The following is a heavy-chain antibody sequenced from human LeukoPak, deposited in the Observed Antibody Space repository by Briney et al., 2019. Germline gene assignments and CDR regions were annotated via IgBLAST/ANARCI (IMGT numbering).Heavy chain of an antibody. CDR1: GGSIGSSSYS. V-gene: IGHV4-39*07. CDR3: ARDPDFYGSGSYPASAFDV. CDR2: YYDSGSS. Sequence: SETLSLTCTVSGGSIGSSSYSWGWIRQPPGKGLEWIGNYYDSGSSAYNPSLKSRVTISVDTSKNQFSLKMTSVTAADTAAYYCARDPDFYGSGSYPASAFDVWGQGTMVIVSS. D-gene: IGHD3-10*01. J-gene: IGHJ3*01.